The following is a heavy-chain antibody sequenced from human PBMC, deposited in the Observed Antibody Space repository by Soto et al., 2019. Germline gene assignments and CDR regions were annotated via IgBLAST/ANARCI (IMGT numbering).Heavy chain of an antibody. CDR2: ISYDGSNK. CDR1: GFTFSSYG. Sequence: GGSLRLSCAASGFTFSSYGMHWVRQAPGKGLEWVAVISYDGSNKYYADSVKGRFTISRDNSKNTLYLQMNSLRAEDTAVYYCAKDPTGNYYGSGSYLVYWGQGTLVTVSA. V-gene: IGHV3-30*18. CDR3: AKDPTGNYYGSGSYLVY. J-gene: IGHJ4*02. D-gene: IGHD3-10*01.